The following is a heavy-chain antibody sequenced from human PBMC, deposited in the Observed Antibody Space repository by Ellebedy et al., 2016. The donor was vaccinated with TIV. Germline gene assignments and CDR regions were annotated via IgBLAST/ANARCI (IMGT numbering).Heavy chain of an antibody. CDR1: GGSVSSGSYY. V-gene: IGHV4-61*01. J-gene: IGHJ4*02. CDR2: IYYSGST. Sequence: MPSETLSLTCTVSGGSVSSGSYYWSWIRQPPGKGLEWIGYIYYSGSTNYNPSLKSRVTISVDTSKNQFSLKLSSVTAADTAVYYCARFPLIAAAGTLGYWGQGTLVTVSS. D-gene: IGHD6-13*01. CDR3: ARFPLIAAAGTLGY.